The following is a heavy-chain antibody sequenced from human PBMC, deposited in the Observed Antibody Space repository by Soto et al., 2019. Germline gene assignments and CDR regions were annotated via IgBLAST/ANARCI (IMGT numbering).Heavy chain of an antibody. D-gene: IGHD3-22*01. J-gene: IGHJ4*02. CDR3: ANSLYYYDCSPLDH. V-gene: IGHV3-43D*04. CDR2: TNSDGTDS. CDR1: GFDFEDYA. Sequence: GGSLRRSWAPAGFDFEDYAMHYVRQVPGKGLEWVSLTNSDGTDSYYVDSVKCRFTISRDNVKTTRYLQIDRLRHEDTALYFCANSLYYYDCSPLDHWGQGTLVTVSS.